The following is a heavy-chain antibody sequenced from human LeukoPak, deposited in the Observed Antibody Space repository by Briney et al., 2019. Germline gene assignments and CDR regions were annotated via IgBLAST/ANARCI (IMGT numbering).Heavy chain of an antibody. Sequence: GGSLRLSCAASGFSLSTFNMNWVRRAPGKGLEWVSCISGTGSVYYAASVRGRFTISRDNAGNSLFLQLNSLRTEDTAVYFCARDLPGSSWYALDSWGQGTLVTVSS. CDR2: ISGTGSV. CDR1: GFSLSTFN. J-gene: IGHJ5*01. CDR3: ARDLPGSSWYALDS. V-gene: IGHV3-69-1*01. D-gene: IGHD6-13*01.